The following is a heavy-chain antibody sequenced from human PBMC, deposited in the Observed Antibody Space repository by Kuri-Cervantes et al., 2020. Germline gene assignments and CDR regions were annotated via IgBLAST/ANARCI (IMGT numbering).Heavy chain of an antibody. V-gene: IGHV3-11*04. Sequence: GESLKISCAASGFTFSDYYMSWIRQAPGKGLKWVSYISSSGSTIYYADSVKGRFTISRDNAKNSLYLRMNSLRAEDTAVYYCARDRSGSLDYWGQGTLVTVSS. CDR2: ISSSGSTI. CDR1: GFTFSDYY. D-gene: IGHD1-26*01. J-gene: IGHJ4*02. CDR3: ARDRSGSLDY.